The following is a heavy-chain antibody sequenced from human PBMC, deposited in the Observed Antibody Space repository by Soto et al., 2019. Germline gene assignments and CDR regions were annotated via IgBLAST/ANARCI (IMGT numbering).Heavy chain of an antibody. V-gene: IGHV3-15*01. Sequence: AGGSLRLSCAASGFTFSNAWMSWVRQAPGKGLEWVGRIKSKTDGGTTDYAAPVKGRFTISRDDSKNTLYLQMNSLKTEDTAVYYCTTVTTVVVHYYYYGMDVWGQGTTVTVSS. J-gene: IGHJ6*02. CDR1: GFTFSNAW. CDR3: TTVTTVVVHYYYYGMDV. CDR2: IKSKTDGGTT. D-gene: IGHD4-17*01.